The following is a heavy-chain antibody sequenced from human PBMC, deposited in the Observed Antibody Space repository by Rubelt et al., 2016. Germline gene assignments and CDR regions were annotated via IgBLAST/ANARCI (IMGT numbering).Heavy chain of an antibody. D-gene: IGHD5/OR15-5a*01. CDR2: TYYRSKWYN. V-gene: IGHV6-1*01. CDR1: GDSVSSNSAA. CDR3: ARIRENGFGYGVYYWYFDL. J-gene: IGHJ2*01. Sequence: QVQLQQSGPGLVKPSQTLSLTCAISGDSVSSNSAAWNWIRQSPSRGLEWLGRTYYRSKWYNDYAVSVKSRITINPDTSKNQFSLQLNSVTPEDTAVYYCARIRENGFGYGVYYWYFDLWGRGTLVTVSS.